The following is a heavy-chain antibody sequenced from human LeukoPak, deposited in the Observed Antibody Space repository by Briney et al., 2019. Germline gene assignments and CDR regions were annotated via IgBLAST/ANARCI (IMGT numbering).Heavy chain of an antibody. CDR1: GGSISSSSYY. D-gene: IGHD3-3*01. J-gene: IGHJ5*02. Sequence: PSETLSLTCTVSGGSISSSSYYWGWIRQPPGKGLEWIGSIYHSGSTYYNPSLKSRVTISVDTSKNQFSLKLSSVTAADTAVYYCARASNKGVGKNWFDPWGQGTLVTVSS. CDR2: IYHSGST. V-gene: IGHV4-39*07. CDR3: ARASNKGVGKNWFDP.